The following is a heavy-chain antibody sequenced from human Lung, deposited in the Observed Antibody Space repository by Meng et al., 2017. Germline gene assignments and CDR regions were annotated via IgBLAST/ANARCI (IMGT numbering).Heavy chain of an antibody. V-gene: IGHV1-2*06. Sequence: VQLVQFGAVVKTPGASVKLSCRASGYTFIDAYVHWVRQAPGQGLEWMGRIIPSSGDANSAQKFLGRVTLTWDTSISTAYMELSSLRSDDTAIYYCARDGGNYDFDYWGQGTLVTVSS. D-gene: IGHD1-7*01. CDR2: IIPSSGDA. J-gene: IGHJ4*02. CDR3: ARDGGNYDFDY. CDR1: GYTFIDAY.